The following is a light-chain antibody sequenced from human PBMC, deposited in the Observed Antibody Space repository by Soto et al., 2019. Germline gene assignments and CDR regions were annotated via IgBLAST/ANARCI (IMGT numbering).Light chain of an antibody. CDR3: SSYAGSSVV. CDR2: GVS. Sequence: QSALTQPPSASGSPGQSVTISCTGTSSDVASYNLVSWHQQHPGKAPKVMIYGVSQRPSGVPDRFSGSKSGNTASLTVSGLQAEDEADYYCSSYAGSSVVFGAGTKLTVL. V-gene: IGLV2-8*01. J-gene: IGLJ2*01. CDR1: SSDVASYNL.